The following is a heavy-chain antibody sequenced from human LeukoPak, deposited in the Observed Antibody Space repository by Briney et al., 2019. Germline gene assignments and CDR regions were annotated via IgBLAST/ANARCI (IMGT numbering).Heavy chain of an antibody. Sequence: PSETLSLTCTVSGGSISSYYWSWIRQPPGKGLEWIGYIYYSGSTNYNPSLKSRVTISVDTSKNQFSLKLSSVTAADTAVYYCARAREEAISSYCGMDVWGQGTTVTVSS. CDR1: GGSISSYY. CDR2: IYYSGST. D-gene: IGHD1-26*01. J-gene: IGHJ6*02. CDR3: ARAREEAISSYCGMDV. V-gene: IGHV4-59*01.